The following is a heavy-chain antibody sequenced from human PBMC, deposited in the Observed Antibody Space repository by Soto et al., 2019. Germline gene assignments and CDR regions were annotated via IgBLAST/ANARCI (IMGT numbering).Heavy chain of an antibody. CDR3: ASWTGLGWYSGFYFDY. Sequence: QVQLQESGPGLVKPSETLSLTCTVSGGSVSNGSYYWSWIRQPPGKGLEWIGYIYYSGSTNYNPSLKSRVTISVDTSKNQFSLKLSSVTAADTAVYYCASWTGLGWYSGFYFDYWGQGTLVTVSS. J-gene: IGHJ4*02. CDR2: IYYSGST. V-gene: IGHV4-61*01. D-gene: IGHD6-19*01. CDR1: GGSVSNGSYY.